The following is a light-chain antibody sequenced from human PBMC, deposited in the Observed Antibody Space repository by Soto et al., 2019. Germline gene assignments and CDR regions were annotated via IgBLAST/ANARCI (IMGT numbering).Light chain of an antibody. Sequence: DIQMTQSPSTLSASVGDRVTLTCRASQSISSWLAWFQQKPGKAPKLLIYKASSLESGVPSRFSGSGSGTDFTLTISSLQPDDFATYYCQQYNIYPWTFGQGTKVEIK. CDR2: KAS. V-gene: IGKV1-5*03. J-gene: IGKJ1*01. CDR3: QQYNIYPWT. CDR1: QSISSW.